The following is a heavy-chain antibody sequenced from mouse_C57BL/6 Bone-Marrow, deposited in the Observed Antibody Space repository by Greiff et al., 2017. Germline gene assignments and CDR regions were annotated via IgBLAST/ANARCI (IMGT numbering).Heavy chain of an antibody. D-gene: IGHD2-5*01. J-gene: IGHJ4*01. V-gene: IGHV1-81*01. CDR3: AHSNYERERDY. CDR1: GYTFTSYG. CDR2: IYPRSGNT. Sequence: QVQLKESGAELARPGASVKLSCKASGYTFTSYGISWVKQRTGQGLEWIGEIYPRSGNTYYNEKFKGKATLTADKSSSTAYMELRSLTSEDSAVYFCAHSNYERERDYWGQGTSVTVSS.